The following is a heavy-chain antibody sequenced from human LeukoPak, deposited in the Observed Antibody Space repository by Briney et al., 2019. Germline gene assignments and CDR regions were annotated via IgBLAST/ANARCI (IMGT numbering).Heavy chain of an antibody. CDR1: GGSFSGYY. Sequence: SETLSLTCAVYGGSFSGYYWSWIRQPPGKGLEWIGEINHSGSTNYNPSLKSRVTISVDTSKNQFSLKLSSVNAADTAVYYCAIQGLRYFDWLTPAFDYWGQGTLVTVSS. V-gene: IGHV4-34*01. CDR2: INHSGST. J-gene: IGHJ4*02. D-gene: IGHD3-9*01. CDR3: AIQGLRYFDWLTPAFDY.